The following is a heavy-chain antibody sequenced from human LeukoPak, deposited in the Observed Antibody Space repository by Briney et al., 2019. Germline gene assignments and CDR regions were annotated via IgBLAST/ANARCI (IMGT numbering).Heavy chain of an antibody. J-gene: IGHJ4*02. CDR3: ASSRAQDFWSGHIFDY. Sequence: SETLSLTCTVSGGSISSSSYYWGWIRQPPGKGLEWIGSIYYSGSTYYNPSLKSRVTISVDTSKNQFSLKLSSVTAADTAVYYCASSRAQDFWSGHIFDYWGQGTLVTVSS. CDR1: GGSISSSSYY. CDR2: IYYSGST. V-gene: IGHV4-39*01. D-gene: IGHD3-3*01.